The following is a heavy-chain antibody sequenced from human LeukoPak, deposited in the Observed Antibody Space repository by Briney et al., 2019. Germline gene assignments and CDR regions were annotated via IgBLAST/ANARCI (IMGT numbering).Heavy chain of an antibody. Sequence: GGSLRLSCAASGFTFSNAWMSWVRQAPGKGLEWVGFIRSKAYGGTTEYAASVKGRFTISRDDSKSIAYLQMNSLKTEDTAVYYCTHYYDSSGYDYWGQGTLVTVSS. V-gene: IGHV3-49*04. CDR2: IRSKAYGGTT. D-gene: IGHD3-22*01. CDR3: THYYDSSGYDY. CDR1: GFTFSNAW. J-gene: IGHJ4*02.